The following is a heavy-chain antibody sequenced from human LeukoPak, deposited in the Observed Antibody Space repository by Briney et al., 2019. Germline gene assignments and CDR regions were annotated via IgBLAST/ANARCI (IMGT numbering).Heavy chain of an antibody. V-gene: IGHV1-8*02. J-gene: IGHJ6*03. D-gene: IGHD6-13*01. CDR2: MNPNSGNT. CDR1: GYTFTSYD. Sequence: ASVKVSCKASGYTFTSYDINWVRQATGQGLEWMGWMNPNSGNTGYAQKFQGRVTMTEDTSTDTGYLEVSSLRSEDTAVYYCATVFQQRGYYYMDVWGGGTTVTVSS. CDR3: ATVFQQRGYYYMDV.